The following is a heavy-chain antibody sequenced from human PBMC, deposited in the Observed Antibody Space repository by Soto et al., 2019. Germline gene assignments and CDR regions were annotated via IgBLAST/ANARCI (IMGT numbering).Heavy chain of an antibody. CDR1: VVSVKRFA. D-gene: IGHD3-22*01. V-gene: IGHV3-30*18. CDR2: ISSDGSHE. CDR3: AKDRVPVGSVVIIPYYFDV. Sequence: GGSLGLSCAACVVSVKRFATHWVRQAPGKGLEWVALISSDGSHEMYADSVKGRFTISRENSKNRLYLQMNNLRVEDTALYFCAKDRVPVGSVVIIPYYFDVWGRGTLVTVSS. J-gene: IGHJ4*02.